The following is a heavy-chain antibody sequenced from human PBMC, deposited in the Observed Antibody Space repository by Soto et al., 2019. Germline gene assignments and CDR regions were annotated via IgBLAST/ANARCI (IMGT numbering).Heavy chain of an antibody. CDR2: VYHSGTT. Sequence: SETLSLTCAVSGGSVSSSGFSWNWIRHPPGKGLDWVGYVYHSGTTSYNPSLKSRVTILPDRSKNQFSLTLNSVTAADTAVYYCARDWGYCSSSSCREPAFDVWGQGTVVTVSS. CDR1: GGSVSSSGFS. J-gene: IGHJ3*01. CDR3: ARDWGYCSSSSCREPAFDV. D-gene: IGHD2-2*01. V-gene: IGHV4-30-2*01.